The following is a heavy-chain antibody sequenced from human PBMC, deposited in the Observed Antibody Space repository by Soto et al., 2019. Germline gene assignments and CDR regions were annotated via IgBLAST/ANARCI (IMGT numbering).Heavy chain of an antibody. Sequence: EVQLVDSGGGLVKPGGSLRLSCAASGFTFSDYSMNWVRQAPGKGLEWVSSVSAGSTYIYYADSVKGRFTISRDNAKSSLYLQMNSLRAEDTAVYYCVREGATGWFDPWGQGALVTVSS. D-gene: IGHD3-10*01. CDR1: GFTFSDYS. V-gene: IGHV3-21*01. J-gene: IGHJ5*02. CDR2: VSAGSTYI. CDR3: VREGATGWFDP.